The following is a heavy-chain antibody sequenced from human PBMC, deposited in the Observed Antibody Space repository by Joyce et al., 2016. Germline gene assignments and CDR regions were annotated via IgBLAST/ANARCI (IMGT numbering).Heavy chain of an antibody. CDR3: AHILSSASHHQYWFFDL. CDR2: INWDDDK. J-gene: IGHJ2*01. CDR1: GFSLSASGVG. Sequence: QITLNESGPTLVKPTQTLTLTCTFSGFSLSASGVGVGCIRQSPGKSLDCLAIINWDDDKRYNPSLKSRLTITNDTSTNQVVLIMTNTDPVDTGTYYCAHILSSASHHQYWFFDLWGRGTLVTVSS. D-gene: IGHD6-25*01. V-gene: IGHV2-5*02.